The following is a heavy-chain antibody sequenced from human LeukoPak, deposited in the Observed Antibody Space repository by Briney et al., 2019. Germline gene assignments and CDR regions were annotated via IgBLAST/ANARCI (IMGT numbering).Heavy chain of an antibody. CDR1: GGSISSYY. Sequence: SETLSLTCNVSGGSISSYYWSWIRQPPGKGLEWIGEINHSGSTNYNPSLKSRVTISVDTSKNQFSLKLSSVTAADTAVYYCARAPITIFGVVIPPYGMDVWGQGTTVTVSS. CDR2: INHSGST. J-gene: IGHJ6*02. CDR3: ARAPITIFGVVIPPYGMDV. V-gene: IGHV4-34*01. D-gene: IGHD3-3*01.